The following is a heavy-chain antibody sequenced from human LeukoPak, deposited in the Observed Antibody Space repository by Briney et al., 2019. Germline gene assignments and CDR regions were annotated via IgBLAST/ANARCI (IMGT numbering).Heavy chain of an antibody. D-gene: IGHD6-6*01. J-gene: IGHJ4*02. CDR2: ISRTSNTI. CDR1: GFTFSSYS. V-gene: IGHV3-48*02. CDR3: AREYSSSPRHFDY. Sequence: PGGSLRLSCAASGFTFSSYSMNWVRQAPGKGLEWVSYISRTSNTIYYADSVKGRFTISRDNAKNSLYLQMNSLRDEDTAVYYCAREYSSSPRHFDYWGQGTLVTVSS.